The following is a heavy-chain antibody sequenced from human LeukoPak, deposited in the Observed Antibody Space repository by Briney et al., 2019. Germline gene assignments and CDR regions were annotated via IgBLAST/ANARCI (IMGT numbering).Heavy chain of an antibody. CDR1: GGSFSGYY. Sequence: NSSETLSLTCAVYGGSFSGYYWSWIRQPPGKGLEWIGEINHSGSTNYNPSLKSRVTISVDTSKNQFSLKLSSVTAADTAVYYCARVLAGRGSRWLTPWGQGTLVTVSS. CDR3: ARVLAGRGSRWLTP. J-gene: IGHJ5*02. D-gene: IGHD3-16*01. V-gene: IGHV4-34*01. CDR2: INHSGST.